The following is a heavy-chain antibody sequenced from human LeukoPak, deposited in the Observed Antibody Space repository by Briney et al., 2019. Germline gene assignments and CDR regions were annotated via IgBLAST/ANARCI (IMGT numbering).Heavy chain of an antibody. CDR3: ARGMDSGCYSSYFDY. Sequence: ASVKVSCKDSGGTLSSYAITWVRQAPGQGLEWMGRIIPIFGTATYAQKFQGRVTITADKSTSTAYMELSSLRSEDTAVYYCARGMDSGCYSSYFDYLGQATQLSVSS. CDR1: GGTLSSYA. V-gene: IGHV1-69*06. CDR2: IIPIFGTA. D-gene: IGHD1-26*01. J-gene: IGHJ4*02.